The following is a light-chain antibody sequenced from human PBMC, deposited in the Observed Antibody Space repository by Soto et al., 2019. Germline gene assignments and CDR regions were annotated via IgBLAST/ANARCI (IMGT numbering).Light chain of an antibody. CDR1: QSISNW. CDR3: QQYNSYTWT. J-gene: IGKJ1*01. CDR2: KAS. V-gene: IGKV1-5*03. Sequence: DIQMTQSPSTLSASVGDRVTITCWASQSISNWLAWYQQKPGKAPKVLIYKASSLGSGVPSRFSGSGSGTEFTLTIRSLPPDDFATYQCQQYNSYTWTFGQGAKGDIX.